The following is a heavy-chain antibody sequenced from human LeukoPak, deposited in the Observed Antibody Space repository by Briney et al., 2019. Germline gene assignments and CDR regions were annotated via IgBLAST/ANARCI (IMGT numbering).Heavy chain of an antibody. CDR2: ISGSGDST. V-gene: IGHV3-23*01. J-gene: IGHJ3*02. CDR1: RFTVSNYY. Sequence: PGGSLRLSCAASRFTVSNYYIHWVRQAPGKGLGWVSTISGSGDSTYYADSVKGRFTISRDNSKNTLYLHMNSLRAGDTALYYCAKVRDYYVWGSYRPNDAFDIWGQGTMVTVSS. CDR3: AKVRDYYVWGSYRPNDAFDI. D-gene: IGHD3-16*02.